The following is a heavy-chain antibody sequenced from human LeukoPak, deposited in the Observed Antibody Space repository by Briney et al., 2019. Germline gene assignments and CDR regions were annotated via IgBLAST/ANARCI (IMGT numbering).Heavy chain of an antibody. CDR3: AKDHPAVAAYYYYGMDV. CDR1: GFTFSSYA. D-gene: IGHD6-19*01. J-gene: IGHJ6*02. Sequence: GGSLRLSCAASGFTFSSYAMSWVRQAPGKGLEWVSAISGSGGSTYYADSVKGRFTISRGNSKNTLYLKMNSLRAEDTAVYYCAKDHPAVAAYYYYGMDVWGQGTTVTVSS. CDR2: ISGSGGST. V-gene: IGHV3-23*01.